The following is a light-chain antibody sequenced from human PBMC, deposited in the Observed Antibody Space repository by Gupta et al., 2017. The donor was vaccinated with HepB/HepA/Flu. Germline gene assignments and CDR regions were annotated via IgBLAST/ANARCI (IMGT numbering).Light chain of an antibody. J-gene: IGLJ2*01. V-gene: IGLV2-14*04. CDR3: SSYASSTSGV. CDR2: DVS. Sequence: QLSGKAPKLIIHDVSHRPSGISDRFSASKSGDTASLTISGLQAEDEGDYYCSSYASSTSGVFGGGTRLTVL.